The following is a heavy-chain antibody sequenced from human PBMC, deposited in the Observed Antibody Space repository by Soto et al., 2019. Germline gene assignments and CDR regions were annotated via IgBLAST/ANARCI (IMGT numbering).Heavy chain of an antibody. D-gene: IGHD1-7*01. CDR2: IYPGDSDT. Sequence: GESLKISCKGSGYSFTSYWIGWVRQMPGKGLEWMGIIYPGDSDTRYSPSFQGQVTISADKSISTAYLQWSSLKASDTAMYYCARRHNWNYGRTNHFDYWGQGTLVTVSS. J-gene: IGHJ4*02. V-gene: IGHV5-51*01. CDR1: GYSFTSYW. CDR3: ARRHNWNYGRTNHFDY.